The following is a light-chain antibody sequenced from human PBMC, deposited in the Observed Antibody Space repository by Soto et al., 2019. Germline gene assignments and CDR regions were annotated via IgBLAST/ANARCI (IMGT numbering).Light chain of an antibody. CDR1: QGVGTY. Sequence: DIQMTQSPSVLSASVGDRVTITCRASQGVGTYLAWFQQKPGIVPKRLIFAATSLQGGVPTRFRGSGSGKEFTLTISSLQPEDFATYYCLQHKTFLTFGGGTRVEIK. V-gene: IGKV1-17*03. J-gene: IGKJ4*01. CDR2: AAT. CDR3: LQHKTFLT.